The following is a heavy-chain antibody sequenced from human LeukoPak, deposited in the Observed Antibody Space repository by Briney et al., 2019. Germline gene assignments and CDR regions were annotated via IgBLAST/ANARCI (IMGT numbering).Heavy chain of an antibody. J-gene: IGHJ5*02. Sequence: PSETLSLTCTVSGGSISSSSYYWGWIRQPPGKGLEWIGSIHYSGSTYYNPSLKSRVTISVDTSKNQFSLKLSSVTAADTAVYYCARQPTQTFTIFGVVTVNWFDPWGQGTLVTVSS. CDR1: GGSISSSSYY. D-gene: IGHD3-3*01. CDR3: ARQPTQTFTIFGVVTVNWFDP. CDR2: IHYSGST. V-gene: IGHV4-39*07.